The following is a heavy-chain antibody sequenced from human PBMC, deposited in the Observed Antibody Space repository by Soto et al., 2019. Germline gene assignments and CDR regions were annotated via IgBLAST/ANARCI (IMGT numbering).Heavy chain of an antibody. Sequence: PGGSLRLSCAASGFTFDDYSMHWVRQAPGKGLEWVSGISWNGGSIGYADSVKGRFTISRDNAKNSLYLQMNSLRAEDTALYYCAKGRITVTGTYYFESWGQGTLVTVSS. CDR2: ISWNGGSI. CDR1: GFTFDDYS. D-gene: IGHD6-13*01. CDR3: AKGRITVTGTYYFES. J-gene: IGHJ4*02. V-gene: IGHV3-9*01.